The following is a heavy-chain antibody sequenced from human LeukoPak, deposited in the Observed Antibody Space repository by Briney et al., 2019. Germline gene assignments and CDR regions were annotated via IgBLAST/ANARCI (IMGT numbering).Heavy chain of an antibody. CDR2: ISYDGSNK. CDR1: GFTFSSYG. Sequence: PGGSLRLSCAASGFTFSSYGMHWVHQAPGKGLEWVAVISYDGSNKYYADSVKGRFTISRDNSKNTLYLQMNSLRAEDTAVYYCANTGTTGTNTADYWGQGTLVTVSS. D-gene: IGHD1-1*01. CDR3: ANTGTTGTNTADY. J-gene: IGHJ4*02. V-gene: IGHV3-30*18.